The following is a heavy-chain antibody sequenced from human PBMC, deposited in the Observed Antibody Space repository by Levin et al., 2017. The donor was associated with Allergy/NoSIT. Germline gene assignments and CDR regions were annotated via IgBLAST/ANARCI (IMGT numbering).Heavy chain of an antibody. CDR1: GFSLSTSRLG. J-gene: IGHJ4*02. CDR3: AHVGLAEAGSLQKFDF. Sequence: ESGPTLVKPAQTLTLTCTFSGFSLSTSRLGVAWIRQPPGQALQWLALIYWNDDKRYSPSLKNRLAITKGTSNNQVVLTVTNMDPEDTATYFCAHVGLAEAGSLQKFDFWGQGTLVTVSS. V-gene: IGHV2-5*01. D-gene: IGHD6-19*01. CDR2: IYWNDDK.